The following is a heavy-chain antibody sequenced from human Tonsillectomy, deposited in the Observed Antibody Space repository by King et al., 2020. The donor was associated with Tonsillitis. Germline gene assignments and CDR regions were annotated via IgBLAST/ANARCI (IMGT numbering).Heavy chain of an antibody. V-gene: IGHV3-30-3*01. CDR2: ISYDGSNK. CDR1: GFTFSSYA. J-gene: IGHJ6*02. CDR3: ARTAGILEWFSSMDV. D-gene: IGHD3-3*01. Sequence: VQLVESGGGVVQPGRSLRLSCAASGFTFSSYAMHWVRQAPGKGLEWVAVISYDGSNKYYADSVRGRFTISRDNSKNTLYLQMKSLRAEDTAVYYCARTAGILEWFSSMDVWGQGTTVTVSS.